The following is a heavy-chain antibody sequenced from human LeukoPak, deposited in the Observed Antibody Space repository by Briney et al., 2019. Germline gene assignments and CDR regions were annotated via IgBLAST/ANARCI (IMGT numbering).Heavy chain of an antibody. CDR1: GFTFSSYA. J-gene: IGHJ4*02. CDR3: ARDRILWFGELPYFDY. V-gene: IGHV3-23*01. Sequence: GGSLRLSCAASGFTFSSYAMSWVRQAPGKGLEWVSAISGSGGSTYYADSVKGRFTISRDNSKNTLYLQMNSLRAEDTAVYYCARDRILWFGELPYFDYWGQGTLVTVSS. CDR2: ISGSGGST. D-gene: IGHD3-10*01.